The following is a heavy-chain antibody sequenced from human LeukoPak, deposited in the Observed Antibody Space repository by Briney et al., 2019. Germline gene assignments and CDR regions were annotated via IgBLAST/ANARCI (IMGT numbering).Heavy chain of an antibody. J-gene: IGHJ3*02. D-gene: IGHD2-15*01. V-gene: IGHV3-33*01. CDR1: GFTFSTYA. CDR2: IWYDGSNK. Sequence: GRSLRLSCAASGFTFSTYAMYWVRQAPGKGLEWVTVIWYDGSNKYYADSVKGRFTISRDNSKNTLYLQMNSLRADDTAVYYCARGAYCSGGRCPGAFDIWGQGTMVTVSS. CDR3: ARGAYCSGGRCPGAFDI.